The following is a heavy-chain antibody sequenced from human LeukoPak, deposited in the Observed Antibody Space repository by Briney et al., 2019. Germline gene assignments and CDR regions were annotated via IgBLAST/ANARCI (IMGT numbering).Heavy chain of an antibody. CDR3: AKDEPGGTVSGFFDC. Sequence: GGSLRISCAASGFTFNSYAMSWVRQAPGKGLEWVSAISGSGDVTYYADSVKGRSTISRDSSKNTLYLQMNSLRAEDTAVYYCAKDEPGGTVSGFFDCWGQGTLVTVSS. D-gene: IGHD4-23*01. CDR1: GFTFNSYA. CDR2: ISGSGDVT. V-gene: IGHV3-23*01. J-gene: IGHJ4*02.